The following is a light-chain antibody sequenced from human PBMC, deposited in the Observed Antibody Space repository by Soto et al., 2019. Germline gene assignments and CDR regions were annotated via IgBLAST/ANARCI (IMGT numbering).Light chain of an antibody. CDR3: QQYGDSTWT. CDR2: DAS. V-gene: IGKV3-20*01. Sequence: EIVLTQSPGTLSLSPGERATLSCRASQSVGSTYLAWYQQKPGQAPRLLIYDASSRATGIPDRFSGSGSGTDFTLSITTPEHEAFAVYYCQQYGDSTWTFGKGTKVDIK. CDR1: QSVGSTY. J-gene: IGKJ1*01.